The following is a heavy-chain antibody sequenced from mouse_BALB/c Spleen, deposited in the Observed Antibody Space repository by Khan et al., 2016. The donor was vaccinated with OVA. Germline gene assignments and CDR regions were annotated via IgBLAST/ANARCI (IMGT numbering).Heavy chain of an antibody. D-gene: IGHD2-3*01. J-gene: IGHJ2*01. CDR3: ARPAYDGYFEY. Sequence: QVQLKQSGPELVRPGVSVKISCKGSGFTFTDYAMHWVKQSHAKSLEWIGLISTYSGNTNYNQKFKGKATMTVDKSSSTAYMELARFTSKDSAIYCFARPAYDGYFEYWGQGTTLTVSS. CDR2: ISTYSGNT. CDR1: GFTFTDYA. V-gene: IGHV1S137*01.